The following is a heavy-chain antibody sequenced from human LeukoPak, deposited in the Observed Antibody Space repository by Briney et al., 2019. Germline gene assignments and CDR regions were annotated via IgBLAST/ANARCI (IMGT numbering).Heavy chain of an antibody. CDR2: INSDGSST. CDR3: ARSHSGSYHNYFDY. D-gene: IGHD1-26*01. Sequence: PGGSLRLSCAASGFIFSSYWMHWVRQAPGKGLVWVSRINSDGSSTSYADSVKGRFTISRDNAKNTLYLQMNSLRAEDTAVYYCARSHSGSYHNYFDYWGQGTLVTVSS. V-gene: IGHV3-74*01. CDR1: GFIFSSYW. J-gene: IGHJ4*02.